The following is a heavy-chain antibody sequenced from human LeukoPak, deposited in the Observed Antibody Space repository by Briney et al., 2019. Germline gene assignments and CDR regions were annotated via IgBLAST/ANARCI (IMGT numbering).Heavy chain of an antibody. Sequence: SETLSLTCAVSGGSISSYHWSWIRQPPGKGLEWLGYIYYSGSTNYNPSLKSRVTISIDTSKNQFSLKLSSVTAADTVVYYCARESLSGNYYGMDVWGQGTTVTVSS. D-gene: IGHD2/OR15-2a*01. V-gene: IGHV4-59*01. CDR1: GGSISSYH. J-gene: IGHJ6*02. CDR2: IYYSGST. CDR3: ARESLSGNYYGMDV.